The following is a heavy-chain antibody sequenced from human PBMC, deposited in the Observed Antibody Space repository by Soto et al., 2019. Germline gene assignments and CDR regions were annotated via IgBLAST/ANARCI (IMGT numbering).Heavy chain of an antibody. V-gene: IGHV5-51*01. CDR1: GYSFATYW. CDR3: ATGGYCGSTSCYNFFDY. D-gene: IGHD2-2*02. Sequence: GESLKISCKGSGYSFATYWIGWVRQMPGKGLEWMGIIYPGDSDTRYSPSFQGQVTISADKSINTAYLQWSSLKASDTAMYYCATGGYCGSTSCYNFFDYWGQGSLVTSPQ. CDR2: IYPGDSDT. J-gene: IGHJ4*02.